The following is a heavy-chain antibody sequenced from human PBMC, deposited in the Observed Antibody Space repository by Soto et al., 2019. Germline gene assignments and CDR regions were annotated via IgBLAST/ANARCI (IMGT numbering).Heavy chain of an antibody. Sequence: QVQLVQSGAEVKQPGASVKVSCKASGYTFTNYGFTWVRQAPGQGLEWLGWISTYNGNTKYAQKVQGRHTMTTDTSTRTANMELTSLRSDDTALYYCARTTVTASYYYMDVWGKGSTVTFSS. CDR1: GYTFTNYG. CDR3: ARTTVTASYYYMDV. CDR2: ISTYNGNT. J-gene: IGHJ6*03. D-gene: IGHD4-17*01. V-gene: IGHV1-18*01.